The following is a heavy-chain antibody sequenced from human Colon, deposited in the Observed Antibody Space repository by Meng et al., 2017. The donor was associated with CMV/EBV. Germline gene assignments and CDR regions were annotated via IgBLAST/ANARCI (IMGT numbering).Heavy chain of an antibody. CDR1: GFTFGDYY. D-gene: IGHD4-23*01. V-gene: IGHV3-11*01. CDR2: ISDTGHTL. Sequence: GESLKIFCPASGFTFGDYYVLWIRQAPGKGLGWVSYISDTGHTLYYADPVRGRFTVSRDNAKRSLYLEMQSLRVEDTAVYYCARVGGNSDMDVWGQGTTVTVSS. CDR3: ARVGGNSDMDV. J-gene: IGHJ6*02.